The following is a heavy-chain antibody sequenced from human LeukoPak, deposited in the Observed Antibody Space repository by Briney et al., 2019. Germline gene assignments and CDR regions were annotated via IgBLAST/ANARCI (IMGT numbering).Heavy chain of an antibody. CDR1: RSVFSNVW. D-gene: IGHD3-22*01. J-gene: IGHJ4*02. V-gene: IGHV3-15*01. CDR2: LKSKTDGGTT. CDR3: TTDSYDSSGYAIDY. Sequence: GRSLRLSCAAFRSVFSNVWMSWVRQAPGKRQERVGRLKSKTDGGTTDYAAPVKGRFTISRDDSKNTLYLQMNSLKTEDTAVYYCTTDSYDSSGYAIDYWGQGTLITVSS.